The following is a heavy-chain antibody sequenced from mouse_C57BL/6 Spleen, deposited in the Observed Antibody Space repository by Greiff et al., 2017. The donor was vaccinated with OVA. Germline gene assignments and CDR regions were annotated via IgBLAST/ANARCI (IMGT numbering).Heavy chain of an antibody. J-gene: IGHJ4*01. CDR2: IYPSDSET. V-gene: IGHV1-52*01. CDR1: GYTFTSYW. CDR3: ARWTSYAMDY. Sequence: VQLQQPGAELVRPGSSVKLSCKASGYTFTSYWMHWVKQRPIQGLEWIGNIYPSDSETHYNQKFKDKATLTVDKSSSTAYMQLSSLTSEDSAVYYCARWTSYAMDYWGQGTSVTVSS.